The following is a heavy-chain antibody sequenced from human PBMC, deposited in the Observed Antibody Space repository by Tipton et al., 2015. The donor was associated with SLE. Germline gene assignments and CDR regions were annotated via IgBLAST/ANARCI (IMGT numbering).Heavy chain of an antibody. D-gene: IGHD5-24*01. CDR1: GGSISSSSYY. Sequence: TLSLTCTVSGGSISSSSYYWGWIRQPPGKGLEWIGSIYHSGTAYYNPSLKSRVTISVDTSKNQFSLKLSSVTAADTAVYYCARLHTFYYFYYLDVWGKGTTVTVSS. CDR3: ARLHTFYYFYYLDV. CDR2: IYHSGTA. V-gene: IGHV4-39*07. J-gene: IGHJ6*03.